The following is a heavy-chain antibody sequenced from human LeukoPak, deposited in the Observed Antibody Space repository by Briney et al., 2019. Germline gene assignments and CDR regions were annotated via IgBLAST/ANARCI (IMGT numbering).Heavy chain of an antibody. CDR2: INPNNGVT. CDR1: GYTLIGYF. V-gene: IGHV1-2*02. CDR3: ARISGYSTPVPDDY. Sequence: ASVKVSCKASGYTLIGYFLHWVRQAPGQGLEWMGWINPNNGVTNYAQRFHGRVSMTRDTSIYTAYMELTSLPSDDTAIYYCARISGYSTPVPDDYWGQGTLVTSP. J-gene: IGHJ4*02. D-gene: IGHD3-22*01.